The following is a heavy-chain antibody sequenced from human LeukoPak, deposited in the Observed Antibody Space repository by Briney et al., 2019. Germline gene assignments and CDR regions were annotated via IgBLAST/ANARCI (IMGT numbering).Heavy chain of an antibody. Sequence: PGGSLRLSCVASGFTFSSYWMSWVRQAPGKGLECVADIKQDGSEKYYVDSVKGRFTISRDNARNSLYLQMNSLRDEDTAVYYCARGRHYYDSSGYFGRFDYWGQGTLVTVSS. V-gene: IGHV3-7*01. J-gene: IGHJ4*02. CDR1: GFTFSSYW. CDR2: IKQDGSEK. D-gene: IGHD3-22*01. CDR3: ARGRHYYDSSGYFGRFDY.